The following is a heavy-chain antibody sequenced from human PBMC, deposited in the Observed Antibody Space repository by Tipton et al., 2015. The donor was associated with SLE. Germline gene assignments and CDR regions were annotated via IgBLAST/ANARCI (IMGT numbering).Heavy chain of an antibody. CDR3: ARGTTTQLFFYMDV. Sequence: SLRLSCAASGFPFSDSTVHWVRQAPGKGLEWVAVFSYGGSSKYYADSVKGRFTISRDNSKNTLYLQMNSLRAEDTGIYYCARGTTTQLFFYMDVWGEGTTVIVSS. V-gene: IGHV3-30*04. CDR2: FSYGGSSK. J-gene: IGHJ6*03. D-gene: IGHD1/OR15-1a*01. CDR1: GFPFSDST.